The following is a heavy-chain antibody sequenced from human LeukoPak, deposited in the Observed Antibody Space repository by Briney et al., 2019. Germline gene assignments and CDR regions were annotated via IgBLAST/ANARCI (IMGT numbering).Heavy chain of an antibody. CDR3: ARDLNSSGWYGPRFDP. V-gene: IGHV4-4*07. CDR2: IYTSGST. J-gene: IGHJ5*02. D-gene: IGHD6-19*01. Sequence: PSETLSLTCTVSGGSISSYYWSWIRQPAGKGLEWIGRIYTSGSTNYNPSLKGRVTMSVDTSKNQFSLKLSSVTAADTAVYYCARDLNSSGWYGPRFDPWGQGTLVTVSS. CDR1: GGSISSYY.